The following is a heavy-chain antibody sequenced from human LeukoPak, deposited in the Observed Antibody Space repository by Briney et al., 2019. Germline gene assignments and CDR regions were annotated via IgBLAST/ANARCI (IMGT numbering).Heavy chain of an antibody. CDR3: ARDNVDYDILTGYYLGWFDP. V-gene: IGHV3-66*01. CDR1: GFTVSSNY. D-gene: IGHD3-9*01. Sequence: PGGSLRLSCAASGFTVSSNYMSWVRQAPGKGLEWVSVIYSGGSTYYVDSVKGRFTISRDNSKNTLYLQMNSLRAEDTAVYYCARDNVDYDILTGYYLGWFDPWGQGTLVTVSS. J-gene: IGHJ5*02. CDR2: IYSGGST.